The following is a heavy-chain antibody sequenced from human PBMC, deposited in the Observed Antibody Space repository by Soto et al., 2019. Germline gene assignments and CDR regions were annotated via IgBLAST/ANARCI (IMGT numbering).Heavy chain of an antibody. V-gene: IGHV4-4*08. CDR2: IYRTGNT. CDR3: ARVDGAFDI. CDR1: GGSINNYY. Sequence: SETLSLTCTVSGGSINNYYWSWIRQPPGKGLEWIGNIYRTGNTYYNPSLKSRVTISVDTSKNQFSLRLSSVTAADTAVYYCARVDGAFDIWGQGTMVTVSS. J-gene: IGHJ3*02.